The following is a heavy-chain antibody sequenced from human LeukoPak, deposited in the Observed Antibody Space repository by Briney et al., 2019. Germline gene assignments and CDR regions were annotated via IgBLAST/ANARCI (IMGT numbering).Heavy chain of an antibody. V-gene: IGHV3-7*03. D-gene: IGHD6-19*01. CDR3: VKNDGWFHLAQ. J-gene: IGHJ4*02. CDR2: IKNDGSET. CDR1: GFNFRDHW. Sequence: GGSLRLSCAVSGFNFRDHWMDWVRQAPGKGLEWVGHIKNDGSETYYLDSLKGRFSISRDNTNNALYLQMNSLRVEDTAVYYCVKNDGWFHLAQWGQGTLVTVSS.